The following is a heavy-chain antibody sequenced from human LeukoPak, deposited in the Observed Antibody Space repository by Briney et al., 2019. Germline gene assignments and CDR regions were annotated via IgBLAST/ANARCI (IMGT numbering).Heavy chain of an antibody. Sequence: GGSLRLSCAASGFTFSSYAMSWVRQAPGKGLDWVSAISGSGDCTFYADSVKGQFTISRDNSKNTLYLQMNSLRAEDTAVYYCAKDRNRVTMVRGVISYGMDVWGQGTTVTVSS. D-gene: IGHD3-10*01. V-gene: IGHV3-23*01. CDR3: AKDRNRVTMVRGVISYGMDV. CDR1: GFTFSSYA. CDR2: ISGSGDCT. J-gene: IGHJ6*02.